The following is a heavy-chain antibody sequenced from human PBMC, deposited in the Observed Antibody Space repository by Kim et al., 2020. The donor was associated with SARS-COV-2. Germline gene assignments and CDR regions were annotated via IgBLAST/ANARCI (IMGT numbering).Heavy chain of an antibody. CDR3: AKDMRAYGDYLIY. J-gene: IGHJ4*02. Sequence: GGSLRLSCAASGFTFGDYAMHWVRQAPGKGLEWVSGISWNSDSIGYVDSVKGRFTISRDNAKNSLYLQMNSLRAEDTALYYCAKDMRAYGDYLIYWGQGTLVTVSS. V-gene: IGHV3-9*01. CDR2: ISWNSDSI. CDR1: GFTFGDYA. D-gene: IGHD4-17*01.